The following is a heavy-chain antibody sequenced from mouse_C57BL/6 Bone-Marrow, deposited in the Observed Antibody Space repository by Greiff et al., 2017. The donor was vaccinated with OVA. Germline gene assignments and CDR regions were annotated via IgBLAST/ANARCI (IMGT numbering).Heavy chain of an antibody. Sequence: QVQLKQPGAELVKPGASVKVSCKASGYTFTSYWMHWVKQRPGQGLEWIGSIHPSDSDTNYNQKFKGKATLTVDKSSSTAYMQLSSLTSEDSAVYYCAIAGQLRGDFDYWGQGTTLTVSS. V-gene: IGHV1-74*01. J-gene: IGHJ2*01. D-gene: IGHD3-2*02. CDR2: IHPSDSDT. CDR3: AIAGQLRGDFDY. CDR1: GYTFTSYW.